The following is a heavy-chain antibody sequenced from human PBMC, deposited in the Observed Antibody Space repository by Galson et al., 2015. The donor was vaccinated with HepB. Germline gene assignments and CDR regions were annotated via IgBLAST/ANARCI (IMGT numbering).Heavy chain of an antibody. CDR2: ISSSSSYI. J-gene: IGHJ5*02. D-gene: IGHD6-19*01. CDR3: ARDPSSAPEEWLVRFGDNWFDP. CDR1: GFTFSSYS. V-gene: IGHV3-21*01. Sequence: SLRLSCAASGFTFSSYSTNWVRQAPGKGLEWVSSISSSSSYIYYADSVKGRFTISRDNAKNSLYLQMNSLRAEDTAVYYCARDPSSAPEEWLVRFGDNWFDPWGQGTLVTVSS.